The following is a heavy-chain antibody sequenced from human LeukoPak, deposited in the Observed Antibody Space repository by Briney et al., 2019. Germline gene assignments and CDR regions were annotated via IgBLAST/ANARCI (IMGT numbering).Heavy chain of an antibody. CDR3: AKVRVGTAHFDY. V-gene: IGHV3-30*02. CDR2: IWYDGGNK. Sequence: PGGSLRLSCAASGFTFSSYAMHWVRQAPGKGLEWVAVIWYDGGNKNYADSVKGRFTISRDNSKNTLYLQMNSLRPEDTAVYYCAKVRVGTAHFDYWGQGTLVTVSS. J-gene: IGHJ4*02. CDR1: GFTFSSYA. D-gene: IGHD2-15*01.